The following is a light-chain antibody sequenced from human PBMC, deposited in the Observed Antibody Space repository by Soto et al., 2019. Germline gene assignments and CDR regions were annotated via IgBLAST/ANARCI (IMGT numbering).Light chain of an antibody. J-gene: IGKJ3*01. V-gene: IGKV3-20*01. Sequence: EIVLTQSPGTLSLSPGERATLSCRASQRVSSNHLAWYQQKPGQAPRLLIYDTSSRATGIPDRISGSGSGTDFTLTISRLEPEDFAVYYCPQYDDSRVTFGPGTKVDIK. CDR3: PQYDDSRVT. CDR1: QRVSSNH. CDR2: DTS.